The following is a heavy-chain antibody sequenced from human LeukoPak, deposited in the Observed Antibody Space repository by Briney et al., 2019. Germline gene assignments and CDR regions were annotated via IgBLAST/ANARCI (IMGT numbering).Heavy chain of an antibody. CDR1: GGSVSSGSYY. CDR3: ARLEGGDNVDY. Sequence: SETLSLTRTVSGGSVSSGSYYWSWIRQPPGKGLEWIGYIYYSGSTNYNPSLKSRVTISVDTSKNQFSLKLSSVTAADTAVYYCARLEGGDNVDYWGQGTLVTVSS. V-gene: IGHV4-61*01. J-gene: IGHJ4*02. D-gene: IGHD4-17*01. CDR2: IYYSGST.